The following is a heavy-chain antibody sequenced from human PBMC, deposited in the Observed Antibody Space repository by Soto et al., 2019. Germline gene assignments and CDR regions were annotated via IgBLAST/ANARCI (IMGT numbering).Heavy chain of an antibody. CDR3: ARRDYYSDGDGMDV. D-gene: IGHD2-21*01. J-gene: IGHJ6*02. CDR1: GYSFPSDW. V-gene: IGHV5-51*01. CDR2: IYPADSDT. Sequence: GESLKISCKGSGYSFPSDWIGWVRQRPGKGLEWMGSIYPADSDTRYSPSFQGHVTISADKSISTAYLQWSSLKASDTAMYYCARRDYYSDGDGMDVWGQGTTVTVSS.